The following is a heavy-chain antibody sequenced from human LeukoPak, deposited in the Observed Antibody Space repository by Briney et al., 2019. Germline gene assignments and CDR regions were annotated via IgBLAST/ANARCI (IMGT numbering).Heavy chain of an antibody. D-gene: IGHD3-10*01. Sequence: ASVKVSCKASGGTFSSYGISWVRQAPGQGLEWMGWISAYNGNTNYAQKLQGRVTMTTDTSTSTAYMELRSLRSDDTAVYYCARDGRIGAYYGSGSYSYWGQGTLVTVSS. CDR3: ARDGRIGAYYGSGSYSY. V-gene: IGHV1-18*01. CDR2: ISAYNGNT. J-gene: IGHJ4*02. CDR1: GGTFSSYG.